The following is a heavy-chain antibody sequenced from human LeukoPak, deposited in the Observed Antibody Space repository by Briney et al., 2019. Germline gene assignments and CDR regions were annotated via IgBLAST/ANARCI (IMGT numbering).Heavy chain of an antibody. D-gene: IGHD3-22*01. CDR1: GYTFTSYG. CDR3: ARVGYYDSSGYYHDY. V-gene: IGHV1-18*01. Sequence: ASVKVSCKASGYTFTSYGISWVRQAPGQGLEWMGWISAYNGNTNYAQNLQGRVTMTTDTSTSTAYMELRSLRSDDTAVYYCARVGYYDSSGYYHDYWGQGTLVTVSS. J-gene: IGHJ4*02. CDR2: ISAYNGNT.